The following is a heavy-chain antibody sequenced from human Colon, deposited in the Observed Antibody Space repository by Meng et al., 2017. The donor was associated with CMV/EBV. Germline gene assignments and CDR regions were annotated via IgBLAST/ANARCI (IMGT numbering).Heavy chain of an antibody. Sequence: GESLKISCAASGFTFSSYWMSWVRQAPGKGLEWVANIKQDGSEKYYVDSVKGRFTISRDNSKNTLYLQMNSLRAEDTAVYYCAKPSRPYYYDSSGYSTPDYWGQGTLVTVSS. D-gene: IGHD3-22*01. J-gene: IGHJ4*02. CDR1: GFTFSSYW. V-gene: IGHV3-7*01. CDR3: AKPSRPYYYDSSGYSTPDY. CDR2: IKQDGSEK.